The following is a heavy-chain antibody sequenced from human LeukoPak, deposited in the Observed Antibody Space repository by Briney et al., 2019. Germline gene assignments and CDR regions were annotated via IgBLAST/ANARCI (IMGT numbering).Heavy chain of an antibody. V-gene: IGHV4-59*01. J-gene: IGHJ4*02. CDR3: ARGRDGYNELDY. Sequence: SETLSLTCTVSGGSISSYYWSWLRQPPGKGLEWIGYIYYSGSTNYNPSLKSRVTISVDTSKNQFSLKLSSVTAADTAVYYCARGRDGYNELDYWGQGTLVTVSS. CDR1: GGSISSYY. CDR2: IYYSGST. D-gene: IGHD5-24*01.